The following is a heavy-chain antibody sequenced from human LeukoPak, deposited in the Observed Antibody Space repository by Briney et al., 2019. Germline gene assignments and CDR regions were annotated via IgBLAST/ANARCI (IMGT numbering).Heavy chain of an antibody. CDR2: IYYSGST. Sequence: PSETLSLTCTVSGGSISSSSYYWGWIRQPPGKGLEWIGSIYYSGSTYYNPSLKSRVTISVDTSKNQFSLKLSSVTAADTAVYYCARPTYYDSSMDWGQGTLVTVSS. CDR3: ARPTYYDSSMD. CDR1: GGSISSSSYY. J-gene: IGHJ4*02. D-gene: IGHD3-22*01. V-gene: IGHV4-39*07.